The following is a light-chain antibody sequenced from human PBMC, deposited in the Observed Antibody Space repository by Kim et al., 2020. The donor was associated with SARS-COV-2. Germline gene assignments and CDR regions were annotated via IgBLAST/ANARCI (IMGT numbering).Light chain of an antibody. CDR1: QSVSSSY. J-gene: IGKJ4*01. Sequence: EIVLTQSPATLSLFPGESATLSCRASQSVSSSYLAWYQQKPGQAPRLLIYGASSRATGIPDRFSGSGSGTDFTLTSSRLEPEDFAVYYCQQYGSSPLTFGGGTKVDIK. V-gene: IGKV3-20*01. CDR3: QQYGSSPLT. CDR2: GAS.